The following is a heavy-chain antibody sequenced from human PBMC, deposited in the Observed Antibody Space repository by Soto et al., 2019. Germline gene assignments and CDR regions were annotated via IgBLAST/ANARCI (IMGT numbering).Heavy chain of an antibody. CDR2: MNPNSGNT. J-gene: IGHJ6*02. CDR3: ARWPDGYYYYGMYV. CDR1: GYTFTSYD. V-gene: IGHV1-8*01. Sequence: QVQLVQSGAEVKKPGASVKVSCKASGYTFTSYDINWVRQATGQGLEWMGWMNPNSGNTGYAQKFQGRVTMTRNTSTSTAYMELSSLRSEDTAVYYCARWPDGYYYYGMYVWGQGTTVTVSS.